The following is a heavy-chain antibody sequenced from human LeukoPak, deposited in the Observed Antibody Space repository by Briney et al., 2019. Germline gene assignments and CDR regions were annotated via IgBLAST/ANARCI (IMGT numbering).Heavy chain of an antibody. Sequence: SETLSLTCTVSGYSISSGYYWGWIRQPPGKGLEWIGSIYNSGSTYYNPSLKSRVTISVDTSKNQFSLKLRSVTAADTAMYYCARAYSSSWYYIWFDPWGQGTLVTVSS. D-gene: IGHD6-13*01. CDR3: ARAYSSSWYYIWFDP. CDR2: IYNSGST. V-gene: IGHV4-38-2*02. CDR1: GYSISSGYY. J-gene: IGHJ5*02.